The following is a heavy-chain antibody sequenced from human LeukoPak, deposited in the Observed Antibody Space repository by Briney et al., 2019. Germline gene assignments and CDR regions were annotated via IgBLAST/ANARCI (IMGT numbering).Heavy chain of an antibody. Sequence: GGSLRLSCAASGFTFSNYNINWVRQAPGKGLEWVSSISSSSSYIYYADSVKGRFTISRDNSKNTLYLQMSSLRPDDTAVYYCVKPQYSSGWLGYWGQGTLVTVSS. J-gene: IGHJ4*02. D-gene: IGHD6-19*01. CDR3: VKPQYSSGWLGY. CDR1: GFTFSNYN. CDR2: ISSSSSYI. V-gene: IGHV3-21*01.